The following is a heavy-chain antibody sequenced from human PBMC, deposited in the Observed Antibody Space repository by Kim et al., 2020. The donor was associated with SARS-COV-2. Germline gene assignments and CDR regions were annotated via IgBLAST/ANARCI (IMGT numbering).Heavy chain of an antibody. J-gene: IGHJ6*02. D-gene: IGHD3-10*01. CDR1: GGSISSGDYY. V-gene: IGHV4-30-4*01. CDR2: IYYSGST. CDR3: AREGVYGSGSYSQTSPYYYYGMDV. Sequence: SETLSLTCTVSGGSISSGDYYWSWIRQPPGKGLEWIGYIYYSGSTYYNPSLKSRVTISVDTSKNQFSLKLSSVTAADTAVYYCAREGVYGSGSYSQTSPYYYYGMDVWGQGTTVTVSS.